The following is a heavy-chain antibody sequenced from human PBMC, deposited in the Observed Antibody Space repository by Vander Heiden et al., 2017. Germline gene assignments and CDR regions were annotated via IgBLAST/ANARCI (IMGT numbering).Heavy chain of an antibody. Sequence: QAQLVQSGAEVQKPGAAVKVSWKASGYTFTGYGIRWVRQAPGQALEWMGWISAYNGNTNYAQKPQGRATMTTDTSTSTAYMELRSLRSDDTAVYYCARVGYGGNSGLAFDIWGQGTMVTVSS. CDR2: ISAYNGNT. J-gene: IGHJ3*02. CDR3: ARVGYGGNSGLAFDI. D-gene: IGHD2-21*02. V-gene: IGHV1-18*01. CDR1: GYTFTGYG.